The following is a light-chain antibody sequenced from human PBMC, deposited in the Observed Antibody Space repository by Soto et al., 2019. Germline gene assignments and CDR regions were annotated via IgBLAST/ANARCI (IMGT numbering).Light chain of an antibody. CDR2: GAS. Sequence: LSFPPGARAPLSCRGSQSVTNNYLAWCQQRPGLAPRLLIYGASTRTAGIPDRFTGSGSGTDFTLTISRLEPEDFAVYYCQQYGTSRTFGQGTKVDIK. J-gene: IGKJ1*01. CDR1: QSVTNNY. CDR3: QQYGTSRT. V-gene: IGKV3-20*01.